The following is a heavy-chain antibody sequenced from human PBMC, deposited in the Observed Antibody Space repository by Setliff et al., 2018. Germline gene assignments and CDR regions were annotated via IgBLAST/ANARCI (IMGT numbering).Heavy chain of an antibody. Sequence: PGGSLRLSCAASRFAFSSYGMHWVRQAPGKGLEWVAVTSYDGINKYYADSVKGRFTISRDNSKNTLYLQMNTLRTEDTAVYYCARDFRGGLLAATHNYNFWSGVKDVWGKGTTVTVSS. J-gene: IGHJ6*04. CDR3: ARDFRGGLLAATHNYNFWSGVKDV. V-gene: IGHV3-30*06. CDR2: TSYDGINK. D-gene: IGHD3-3*01. CDR1: RFAFSSYG.